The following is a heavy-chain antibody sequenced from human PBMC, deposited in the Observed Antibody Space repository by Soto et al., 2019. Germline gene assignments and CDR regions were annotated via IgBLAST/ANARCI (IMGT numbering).Heavy chain of an antibody. Sequence: QVQLQESGPGLLKPSQTLSLTCTVSGGSISRGGYYWSWIRQHPGKGLEWIGYVYYSGSTYQNPPLRSRVTISVDTSKNQFALKLSSVTAADTAVYYYARGIAAAGPFDYWGQGNLVTVPS. J-gene: IGHJ4*02. D-gene: IGHD6-13*01. V-gene: IGHV4-31*03. CDR3: ARGIAAAGPFDY. CDR2: VYYSGST. CDR1: GGSISRGGYY.